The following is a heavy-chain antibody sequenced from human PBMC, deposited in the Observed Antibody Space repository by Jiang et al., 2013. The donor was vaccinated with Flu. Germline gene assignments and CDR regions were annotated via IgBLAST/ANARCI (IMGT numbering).Heavy chain of an antibody. V-gene: IGHV3-9*01. D-gene: IGHD3-10*01. CDR2: IAWNSEVL. J-gene: IGHJ4*02. Sequence: SGGDLVQPGRSLRLSCVASGMDFEDLGMHWVRQPQGKGLEWVSGIAWNSEVLGYADAVKGRFIISRDNAKNSLFLQMNNLRPEDTALYYCVTFPAGGAFDSWGQGTQVSVSP. CDR1: GMDFEDLG. CDR3: VTFPAGGAFDS.